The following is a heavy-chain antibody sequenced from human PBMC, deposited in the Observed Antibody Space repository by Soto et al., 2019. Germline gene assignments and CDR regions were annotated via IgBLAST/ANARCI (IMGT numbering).Heavy chain of an antibody. CDR1: VFTFSSYA. D-gene: IGHD6-13*01. CDR2: ISGSGGST. V-gene: IGHV3-23*01. Sequence: GTLRLSCAASVFTFSSYAMSWVRQAPGKGLEWVSAISGSGGSTYYADSVKGRFTISRDNSKSTLYLQMNSLRAEDTAVYYCAKVAAGLRRNWFDPWGQGTLVTVSS. CDR3: AKVAAGLRRNWFDP. J-gene: IGHJ5*02.